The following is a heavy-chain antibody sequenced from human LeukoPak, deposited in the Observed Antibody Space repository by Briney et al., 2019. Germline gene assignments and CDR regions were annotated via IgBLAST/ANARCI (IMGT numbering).Heavy chain of an antibody. V-gene: IGHV4-31*03. CDR1: GGSISSGGYY. J-gene: IGHJ4*02. D-gene: IGHD3-10*01. CDR2: IYYSGST. CDR3: ARSPMVQGVIITRFDY. Sequence: SSETLSLTCTVSGGSISSGGYYWSWIRQHPGKGLEWIGYIYYSGSTYYNPSLKSRVTISVDTSKNQFSLKLSSVTAADTAVYYCARSPMVQGVIITRFDYWGQGTLVTVSS.